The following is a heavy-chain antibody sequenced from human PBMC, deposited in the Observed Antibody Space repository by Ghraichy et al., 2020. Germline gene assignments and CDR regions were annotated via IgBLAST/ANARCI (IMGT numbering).Heavy chain of an antibody. V-gene: IGHV4-39*01. J-gene: IGHJ6*02. CDR3: ARIHVDTAMVREVLYYGMDV. Sequence: SETLSLTCTVSGGSISSSSYYWGWIRQPPGKGLEWIGSIYYSGSTYYNPSLKSRVTISVDTSKNQFSLKLSSVTAADTAVYYCARIHVDTAMVREVLYYGMDVWGQGTTVTVSS. CDR1: GGSISSSSYY. CDR2: IYYSGST. D-gene: IGHD5-18*01.